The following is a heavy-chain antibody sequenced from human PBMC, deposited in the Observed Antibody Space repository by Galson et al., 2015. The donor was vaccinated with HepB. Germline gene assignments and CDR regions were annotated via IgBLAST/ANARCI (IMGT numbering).Heavy chain of an antibody. V-gene: IGHV3-30*04. D-gene: IGHD1-26*01. CDR2: ISYDGSNK. Sequence: SLRLSCAASGFTFSSYAMHWVRQAPGKGLEWVAVISYDGSNKYYADSVKGRFTISRDNSKNTLYLQMISLRAEDTAVYYCARAYSGTFYGMDVWGQGTPVTVSS. CDR1: GFTFSSYA. J-gene: IGHJ6*02. CDR3: ARAYSGTFYGMDV.